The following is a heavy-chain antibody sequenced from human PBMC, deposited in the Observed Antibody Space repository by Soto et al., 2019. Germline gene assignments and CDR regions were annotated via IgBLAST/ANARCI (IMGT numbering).Heavy chain of an antibody. CDR2: ISWNSGSI. Sequence: ESGGGLVQPGRSLRLSCAASGFTFDDYAMHWVRQAPGKGLEWVSGISWNSGSIGYADSVKGRFTISRDNAKNSLYLQMNSLRAEDTALYYCAKTSVAGQFDYWGQGTLVTVSS. J-gene: IGHJ4*02. CDR1: GFTFDDYA. D-gene: IGHD6-19*01. CDR3: AKTSVAGQFDY. V-gene: IGHV3-9*01.